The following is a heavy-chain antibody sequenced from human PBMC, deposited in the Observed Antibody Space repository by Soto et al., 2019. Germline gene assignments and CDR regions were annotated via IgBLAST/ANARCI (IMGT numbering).Heavy chain of an antibody. V-gene: IGHV3-23*01. CDR2: SSATGAGT. Sequence: GGSLRLSCAASGFTFSSYGMTWVRQAPGKGLEWVSFSSATGAGTYYADSVKGRITISRDNSKNTLYLQMTSLRADDTAVYYCTKDRRAGGNYGFYSDFWGQGTTVTVSS. J-gene: IGHJ6*02. D-gene: IGHD1-26*01. CDR3: TKDRRAGGNYGFYSDF. CDR1: GFTFSSYG.